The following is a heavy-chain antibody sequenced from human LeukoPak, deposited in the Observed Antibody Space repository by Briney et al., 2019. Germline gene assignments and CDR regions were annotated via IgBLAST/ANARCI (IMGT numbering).Heavy chain of an antibody. CDR1: GGSISSYY. Sequence: SETLSLTCTVSGGSISSYYWSWIRQPAGKGLEWIGRIYTSGSTNYNPSLKSRVTISVDTSKNQFSLKLSSVTAADTAVYYCARVISKSRRHNWFDPWGQGTLVTVSS. CDR3: ARVISKSRRHNWFDP. CDR2: IYTSGST. V-gene: IGHV4-4*07. J-gene: IGHJ5*02.